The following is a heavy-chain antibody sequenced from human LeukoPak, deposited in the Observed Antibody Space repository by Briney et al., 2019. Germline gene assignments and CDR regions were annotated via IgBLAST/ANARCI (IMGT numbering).Heavy chain of an antibody. CDR2: MNPNSGNI. CDR3: ARRSYGLVLFHTHNWFDP. Sequence: ASVKVSCKASGYTFTSYDINWVRQATGQGLEWMGWMNPNSGNIGYAQKFQGRVTMTRNTSISTAYMELSSLRSEDTAVYYCARRSYGLVLFHTHNWFDPWGQGTLVTVSS. V-gene: IGHV1-8*01. D-gene: IGHD3-16*01. CDR1: GYTFTSYD. J-gene: IGHJ5*02.